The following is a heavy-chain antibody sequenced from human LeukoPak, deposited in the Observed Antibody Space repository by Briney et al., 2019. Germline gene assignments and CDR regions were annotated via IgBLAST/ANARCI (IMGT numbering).Heavy chain of an antibody. D-gene: IGHD2-21*01. CDR2: ISGSGGST. Sequence: ETLSLTCTVSDGSISSYYWSWVRQAPGKGLEWVSAISGSGGSTYYADSVKGRFTISRDNSKNTLYLQMNSLRAEDTAVYYCARDVVHWGQGTLVTVSS. V-gene: IGHV3-23*01. J-gene: IGHJ4*02. CDR1: DGSISSYY. CDR3: ARDVVH.